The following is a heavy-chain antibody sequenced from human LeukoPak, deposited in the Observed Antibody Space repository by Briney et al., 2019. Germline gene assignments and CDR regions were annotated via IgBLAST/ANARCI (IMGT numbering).Heavy chain of an antibody. CDR2: INPNSGGT. CDR1: GYTFTSYH. Sequence: GASVKVSCKASGYTFTSYHMHWVRQAPGQGLEWMGWINPNSGGTNYAQKFQGRVTMTRDTSISTAYMELSRLRSDDTAVYYCARDYRPSSSYAFDIWGQGTMVTVSS. J-gene: IGHJ3*02. V-gene: IGHV1-2*02. D-gene: IGHD6-6*01. CDR3: ARDYRPSSSYAFDI.